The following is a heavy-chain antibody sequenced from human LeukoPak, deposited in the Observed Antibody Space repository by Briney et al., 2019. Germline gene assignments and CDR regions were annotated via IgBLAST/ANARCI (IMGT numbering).Heavy chain of an antibody. CDR3: ARGYYDILTGPIKRVGWFDP. J-gene: IGHJ5*02. D-gene: IGHD3-9*01. V-gene: IGHV1-2*02. CDR1: GYTFTGYY. CDR2: INPNSGGT. Sequence: GASVKVSCKASGYTFTGYYMHWVRQAPGQGLEWMGWINPNSGGTNYAQKFQGRVTMTRDTSIGTAYMELSRLRSDDTAVYYCARGYYDILTGPIKRVGWFDPWGQGTLVTVSS.